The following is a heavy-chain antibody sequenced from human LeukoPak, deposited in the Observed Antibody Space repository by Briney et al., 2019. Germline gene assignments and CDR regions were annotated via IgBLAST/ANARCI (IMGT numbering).Heavy chain of an antibody. CDR1: GFTFSSYS. CDR2: ISSSSSYI. D-gene: IGHD4-11*01. J-gene: IGHJ6*03. CDR3: ARDTYSNYLSYYYYYMDV. V-gene: IGHV3-21*01. Sequence: GGSLRLSCAASGFTFSSYSMNWVRQAPGKGLEWVSSISSSSSYIYYADSVKGRFTISRDNAKNSLYLQMNGLRAEDTAVYYCARDTYSNYLSYYYYYMDVWGKGTTVTVSS.